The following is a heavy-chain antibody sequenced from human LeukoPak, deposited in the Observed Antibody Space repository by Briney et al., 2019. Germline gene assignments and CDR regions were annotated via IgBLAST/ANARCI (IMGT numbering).Heavy chain of an antibody. CDR2: IYYSGTT. CDR1: GGSISSRSYY. J-gene: IGHJ4*02. D-gene: IGHD6-19*01. CDR3: ARIAVAGGEDYFDY. V-gene: IGHV4-39*01. Sequence: SETLSLTCTVSGGSISSRSYYWGWIRQPPGKGLEWIGSIYYSGTTYYNPSLKSRVTISLDTSKNQFSLKLTSVTAADTAVFYCARIAVAGGEDYFDYWGQGTLVTVSS.